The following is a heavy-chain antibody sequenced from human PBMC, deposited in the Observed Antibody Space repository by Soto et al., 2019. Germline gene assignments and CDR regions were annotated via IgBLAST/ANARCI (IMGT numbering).Heavy chain of an antibody. Sequence: SETLSLTCTVSGGSISSGGYYWSWIRQHPGKGLEWIGYIYYSGSTYYNPSLKSRVTISVDTSKNQFSLKLSSVTAADTAVYYCASSVDYEGIFDYWGQGTLVTVSS. CDR2: IYYSGST. CDR3: ASSVDYEGIFDY. J-gene: IGHJ4*02. D-gene: IGHD4-17*01. V-gene: IGHV4-31*03. CDR1: GGSISSGGYY.